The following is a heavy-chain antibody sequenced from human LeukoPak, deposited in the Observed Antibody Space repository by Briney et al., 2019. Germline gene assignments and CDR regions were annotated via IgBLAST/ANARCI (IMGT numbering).Heavy chain of an antibody. CDR1: GVTFNTFW. Sequence: GGSLRLSCAASGVTFNTFWMSWVRQAPGKGLEWVASIKQYGSEKFYVDSVKGRFTISRDNAKNSLYLQMNSLRAEDTAVYYCARDTIGNYGDYPTAFDIWGQGTMVTVSS. D-gene: IGHD4-17*01. CDR2: IKQYGSEK. V-gene: IGHV3-7*01. CDR3: ARDTIGNYGDYPTAFDI. J-gene: IGHJ3*02.